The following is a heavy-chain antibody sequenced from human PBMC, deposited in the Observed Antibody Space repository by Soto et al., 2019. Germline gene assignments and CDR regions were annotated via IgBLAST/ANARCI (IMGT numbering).Heavy chain of an antibody. D-gene: IGHD3-16*01. J-gene: IGHJ5*02. Sequence: ASVKVSCKVSGYTLTELSMHWVRQAPGKGLEWMGGFDPEDGETIYAQKFQGRVTMTEDTSTDTAYMELSSLRSEDTAVYYCATETWANNWFDPWGQGTMVTVYS. CDR3: ATETWANNWFDP. CDR1: GYTLTELS. CDR2: FDPEDGET. V-gene: IGHV1-24*01.